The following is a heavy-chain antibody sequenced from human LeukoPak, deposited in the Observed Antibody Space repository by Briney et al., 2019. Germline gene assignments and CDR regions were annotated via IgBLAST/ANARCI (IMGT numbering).Heavy chain of an antibody. CDR2: IKSKTDGGTT. CDR1: GFTFSNAW. CDR3: TTDHPVAVKDVGY. V-gene: IGHV3-15*01. J-gene: IGHJ4*02. D-gene: IGHD2-15*01. Sequence: GGSLRLSCAAPGFTFSNAWMSWVRQAPGKGLEWVGRIKSKTDGGTTDYAAPVKGRFTISRDDSKNTLYLQMNSLKTEDTAVSYCTTDHPVAVKDVGYWGQGTLVTVSS.